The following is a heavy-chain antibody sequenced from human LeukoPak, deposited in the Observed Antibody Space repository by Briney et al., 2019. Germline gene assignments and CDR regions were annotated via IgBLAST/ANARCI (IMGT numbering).Heavy chain of an antibody. CDR1: GYTFTGYY. D-gene: IGHD4-11*01. V-gene: IGHV1-2*02. CDR2: INPNSGGT. J-gene: IGHJ6*03. CDR3: AREMTTVTTLFGYYYYYMDV. Sequence: ASVKVSCKASGYTFTGYYMHWVRQAPGQGLEWMGWINPNSGGTNYAQKFQGRVTMTRDTSISTAYMELSRLRSDDTAVYYCAREMTTVTTLFGYYYYYMDVWGKGTTVTVSS.